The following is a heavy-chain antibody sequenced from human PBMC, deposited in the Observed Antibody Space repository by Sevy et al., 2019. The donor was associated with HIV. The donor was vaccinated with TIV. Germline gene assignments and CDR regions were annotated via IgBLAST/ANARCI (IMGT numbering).Heavy chain of an antibody. D-gene: IGHD2-15*01. CDR1: GGTFSSYA. CDR2: IIPIFGTA. Sequence: ASVKVSCKASGGTFSSYAISWVRQAPGQGLEWMGGIIPIFGTANYAQMFQGRVTITADKSTSTAYMELSSLRSEDTAVYYCARCAGRYCSGGSSWFDPWGQGTLVTVSS. V-gene: IGHV1-69*06. J-gene: IGHJ5*02. CDR3: ARCAGRYCSGGSSWFDP.